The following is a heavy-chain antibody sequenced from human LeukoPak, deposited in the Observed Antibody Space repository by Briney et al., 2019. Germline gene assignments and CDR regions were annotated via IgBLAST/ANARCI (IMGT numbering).Heavy chain of an antibody. CDR1: GFTFSIYG. CDR2: MSGSGGST. J-gene: IGHJ5*02. D-gene: IGHD2-21*01. V-gene: IGHV3-23*01. CDR3: AKDSPILTS. Sequence: GGSLRLSCAASGFTFSIYGMSWGRQAPGKGLEWVSAMSGSGGSTYYADSVKGRFTISRDNSKNTLYLQMNSLRAEDTAVYYCAKDSPILTSWGQGTLVTVSS.